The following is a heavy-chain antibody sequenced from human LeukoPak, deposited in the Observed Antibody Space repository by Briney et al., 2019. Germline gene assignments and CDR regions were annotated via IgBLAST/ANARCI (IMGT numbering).Heavy chain of an antibody. J-gene: IGHJ1*01. D-gene: IGHD3-16*02. CDR3: ARDLKDYVWGSYRRAEYFQH. Sequence: GGSLRLSCAASGFTFSSYEMNWVRQAPGKGLEWVSYIRSSGSTIYYADSVKGRFTISRDNAKNSLYLQMNSLRAEDTAVYYCARDLKDYVWGSYRRAEYFQHWGQGTLVTVSS. CDR2: IRSSGSTI. CDR1: GFTFSSYE. V-gene: IGHV3-48*03.